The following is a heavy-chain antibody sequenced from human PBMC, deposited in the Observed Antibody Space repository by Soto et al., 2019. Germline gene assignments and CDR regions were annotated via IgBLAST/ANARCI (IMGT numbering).Heavy chain of an antibody. D-gene: IGHD2-2*01. J-gene: IGHJ6*03. CDR2: IIPILGIA. CDR3: ARSQVVVVPAEYYYYYYMDV. CDR1: GGTFSSYT. Sequence: ASVKVSCKASGGTFSSYTISWVRQAPGQGLEWMGRIIPILGIANYAQKFQGRVTITADKSTSTAYMELSSLRSEDTAVYYCARSQVVVVPAEYYYYYYMDVWGKGTTVTVSS. V-gene: IGHV1-69*02.